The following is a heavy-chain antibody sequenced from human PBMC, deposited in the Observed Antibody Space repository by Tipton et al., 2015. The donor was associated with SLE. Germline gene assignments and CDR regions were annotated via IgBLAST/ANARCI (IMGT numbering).Heavy chain of an antibody. CDR2: INHSGST. D-gene: IGHD3-10*01. V-gene: IGHV4-34*01. CDR3: ARDGTMVRGVGEYYGMDV. Sequence: TLSLTCAVYGGSFSGYYWSWIRQPPGKGLEWIGEINHSGSTNYNPSLKSRVTISVDTSKNQFSLKLSSVTAADTAVYYCARDGTMVRGVGEYYGMDVWGQGTWVTVS. J-gene: IGHJ6*02. CDR1: GGSFSGYY.